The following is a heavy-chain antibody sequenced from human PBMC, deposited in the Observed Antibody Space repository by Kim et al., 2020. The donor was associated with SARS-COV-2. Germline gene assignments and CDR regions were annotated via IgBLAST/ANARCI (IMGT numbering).Heavy chain of an antibody. Sequence: GGSLRLSCAASGFTLDDSAIHWVRQAPGKGLEWVSFINWDGSSTSSADPVKGRFTISRDNSKTSVYLEMNSLRTEDTALYYCATARSTVFGEVTFGLDVWGQGTTVTVS. CDR3: ATARSTVFGEVTFGLDV. V-gene: IGHV3-43*02. CDR2: INWDGSST. CDR1: GFTLDDSA. D-gene: IGHD3-3*01. J-gene: IGHJ6*02.